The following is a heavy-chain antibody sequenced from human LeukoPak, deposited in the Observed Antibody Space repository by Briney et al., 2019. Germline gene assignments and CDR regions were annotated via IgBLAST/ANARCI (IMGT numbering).Heavy chain of an antibody. CDR1: GFTFGDYA. J-gene: IGHJ6*02. CDR2: IRNLGYGGAP. V-gene: IGHV3-49*04. D-gene: IGHD1-26*01. Sequence: GGSLRLSCTASGFTFGDYAMSWVRQAPGKGLEWVGFIRNLGYGGAPEYAASVRGRFTITRDKYKSIAYLQMNSLKTEDTGIYYCTSDTGSYLAYYGLDVWGQGTTVTVSS. CDR3: TSDTGSYLAYYGLDV.